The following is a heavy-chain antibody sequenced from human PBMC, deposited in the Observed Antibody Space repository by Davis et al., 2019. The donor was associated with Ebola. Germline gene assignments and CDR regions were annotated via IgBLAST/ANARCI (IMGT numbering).Heavy chain of an antibody. CDR1: GFTFAGYA. CDR3: AKDRGYGDYNIDY. D-gene: IGHD4-17*01. V-gene: IGHV3-23*01. Sequence: GGSLRLSCAASGFTFAGYAMSWVRQAPGKGLEWVSAVIGSGDRTYYADSVRGRFTISRDNSKNTLYLQMNSLRFDDTAVYYCAKDRGYGDYNIDYWGQGTLVTVSS. CDR2: VIGSGDRT. J-gene: IGHJ4*02.